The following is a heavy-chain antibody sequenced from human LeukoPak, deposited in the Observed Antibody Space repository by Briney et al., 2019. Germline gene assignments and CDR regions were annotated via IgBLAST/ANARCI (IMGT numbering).Heavy chain of an antibody. Sequence: GGSLRLSCAASDFTVSSNYMSWVRQAPGKGLEWVSTISGSGGSTYYADSVKGRFTISRDNSKNTLYLQMNSLRAEDTAVYYCAKAPPRGWLGRGWDYWGQGTLVTVSS. CDR1: DFTVSSNY. CDR3: AKAPPRGWLGRGWDY. D-gene: IGHD6-19*01. CDR2: ISGSGGST. J-gene: IGHJ4*02. V-gene: IGHV3-23*01.